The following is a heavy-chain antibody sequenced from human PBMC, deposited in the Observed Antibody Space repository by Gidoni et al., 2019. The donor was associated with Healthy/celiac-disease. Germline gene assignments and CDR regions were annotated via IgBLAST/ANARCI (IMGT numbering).Heavy chain of an antibody. Sequence: QVQLQQWGAGLLKPSETLSLTCAVYGGSFSGYYWSWIRQPPGKGLEWIGEINHSGSTNYNPSLKSRVTISVDTSKNQFSLKLSSVTAADTAVYYCASKFRDFWSGSTGAGPFDYWGQGTLVTVSS. V-gene: IGHV4-34*01. CDR1: GGSFSGYY. CDR2: INHSGST. J-gene: IGHJ4*02. CDR3: ASKFRDFWSGSTGAGPFDY. D-gene: IGHD3-3*01.